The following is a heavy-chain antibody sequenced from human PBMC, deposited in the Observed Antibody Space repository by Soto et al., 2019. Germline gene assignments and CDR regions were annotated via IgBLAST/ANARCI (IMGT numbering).Heavy chain of an antibody. V-gene: IGHV4-59*01. CDR3: ESDHPHSYGVYYFDY. Sequence: KGLEWIGYIYSSGSTHYNPSLQNRVTISIDTSKNQVSLKVNSVTAADTAVYYCESDHPHSYGVYYFDYWGQGTPVTVSS. J-gene: IGHJ4*02. CDR2: IYSSGST. D-gene: IGHD5-18*01.